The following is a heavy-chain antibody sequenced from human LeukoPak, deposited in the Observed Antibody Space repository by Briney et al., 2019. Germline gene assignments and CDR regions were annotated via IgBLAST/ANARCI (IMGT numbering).Heavy chain of an antibody. CDR2: IYTSGST. D-gene: IGHD2-2*01. Sequence: PSETLSLTCTVSGGSISSYYWSWIRQPAGKGLEWIGRIYTSGSTNYNPSLKSRVTMSVDTSKNQFSLKLSSVTAADTAVYYCARDRSRYCSSTSCYPLKNWFDPCGQGTLVTVSS. CDR3: ARDRSRYCSSTSCYPLKNWFDP. J-gene: IGHJ5*02. CDR1: GGSISSYY. V-gene: IGHV4-4*07.